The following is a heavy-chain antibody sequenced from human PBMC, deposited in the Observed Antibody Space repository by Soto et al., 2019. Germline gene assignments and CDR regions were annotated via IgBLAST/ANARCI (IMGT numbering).Heavy chain of an antibody. CDR2: IYSGGST. V-gene: IGHV3-53*02. D-gene: IGHD3-10*01. CDR3: ARGLYYYGSGSSNDAFDI. Sequence: VQLVETGGGLIQPGGSLRLSCAASGFTVSSNYMSWVRQAPGKGLEWVSVIYSGGSTYYADSVKGRFTISRDNSKNTLYLQMNSLRAEDTAVYYCARGLYYYGSGSSNDAFDIWGQGTMVTVSS. J-gene: IGHJ3*02. CDR1: GFTVSSNY.